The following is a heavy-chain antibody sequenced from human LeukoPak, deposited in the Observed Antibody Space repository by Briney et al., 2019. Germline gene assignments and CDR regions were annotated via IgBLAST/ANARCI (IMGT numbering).Heavy chain of an antibody. CDR2: IYYSGST. CDR1: GGSISSSSYY. J-gene: IGHJ5*02. CDR3: AAFTILTGPSPSWP. Sequence: SETLSLTCTVSGGSISSSSYYWGWLRQPPGKGLEWIGSIYYSGSTYYNPSLKSRVTISVDTSKNQFSLKLSSVTAADTAVYYCAAFTILTGPSPSWPWGQGTLVTVSS. V-gene: IGHV4-39*01. D-gene: IGHD3-9*01.